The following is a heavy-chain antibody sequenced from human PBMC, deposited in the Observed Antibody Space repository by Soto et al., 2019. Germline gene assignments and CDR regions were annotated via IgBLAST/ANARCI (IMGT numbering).Heavy chain of an antibody. CDR1: GCSISSYY. CDR2: IYDSGST. CDR3: ARHVYSYGSPFDY. D-gene: IGHD5-18*01. Sequence: PSETLSLTCTVSGCSISSYYWSWIRQPPGKGLEWIGCIYDSGSTNYNPSLNSRVTISADTSKNEVSLKLSSVTAADTAVYYCARHVYSYGSPFDYWGQGTLVTVSS. V-gene: IGHV4-59*08. J-gene: IGHJ4*02.